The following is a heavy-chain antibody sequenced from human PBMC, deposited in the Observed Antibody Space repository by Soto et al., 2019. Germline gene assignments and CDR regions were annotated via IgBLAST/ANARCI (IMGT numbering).Heavy chain of an antibody. J-gene: IGHJ4*02. D-gene: IGHD2-2*01. Sequence: ASVKVSCKASGYTFTGYGISWVRQAPGQGLEWMGWISAYNGNTNYAQKLQGRVTMTTDTSTSTAYMELRSLRSDDTAVYYCATTPYCSSTSCLTYYFDYWGQGTLVTVSS. V-gene: IGHV1-18*01. CDR3: ATTPYCSSTSCLTYYFDY. CDR2: ISAYNGNT. CDR1: GYTFTGYG.